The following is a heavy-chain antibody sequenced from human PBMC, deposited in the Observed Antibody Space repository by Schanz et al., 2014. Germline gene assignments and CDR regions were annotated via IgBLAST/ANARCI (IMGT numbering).Heavy chain of an antibody. V-gene: IGHV3-23*01. Sequence: EVQLLESGGGLVQPGGSLRLSCAASGFTFTNYAMTWVRQAPGKGLEWVSGISGSGGSTYDADSVKGRFTISRDNSRNTVYLQMSSLRAEDTAVYYCVKDDRGDVVVVAANYWGQGAQVIVSS. J-gene: IGHJ4*02. CDR2: ISGSGGST. CDR3: VKDDRGDVVVVAANY. D-gene: IGHD2-15*01. CDR1: GFTFTNYA.